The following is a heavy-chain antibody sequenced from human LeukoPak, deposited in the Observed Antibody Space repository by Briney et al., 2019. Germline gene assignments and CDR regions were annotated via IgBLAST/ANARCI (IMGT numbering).Heavy chain of an antibody. D-gene: IGHD1-26*01. Sequence: PGGSLRLSCAASGFTFSSYNMNWVRQAPGTGLEWVPYISSSSSYIYYADSVKGRFTISRDNAKNSLYLQMNSLRAEDTAVYYCARVIVFRGYMDVWGKGTTVTVSS. J-gene: IGHJ6*03. CDR2: ISSSSSYI. V-gene: IGHV3-21*01. CDR1: GFTFSSYN. CDR3: ARVIVFRGYMDV.